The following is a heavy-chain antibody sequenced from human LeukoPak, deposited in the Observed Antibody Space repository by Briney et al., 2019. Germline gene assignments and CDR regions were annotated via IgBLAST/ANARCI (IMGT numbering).Heavy chain of an antibody. Sequence: GGSLRLSCAASGFTFSSYAMHWVRQAPGKGLEWVAVISYDGSNKYYADSVKGRFTISRDNSKNTLYLQMNSLRAEDTAVCYCARDRKGYYYDSSGYYSFDYWGQGTLVTVSS. CDR2: ISYDGSNK. V-gene: IGHV3-30-3*01. D-gene: IGHD3-22*01. CDR3: ARDRKGYYYDSSGYYSFDY. CDR1: GFTFSSYA. J-gene: IGHJ4*02.